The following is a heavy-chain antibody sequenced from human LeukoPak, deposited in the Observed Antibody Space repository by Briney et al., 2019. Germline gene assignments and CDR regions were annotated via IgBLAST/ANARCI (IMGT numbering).Heavy chain of an antibody. CDR1: GFTFDDYA. CDR3: AKDLSPHVGAAAGLFDY. V-gene: IGHV3-9*03. Sequence: GRSLRLSCAASGFTFDDYAMHWVRQAPGKGLEWVSGISWNSGSIGYADSVKGRFTISRGNAKNSLYLQMNSLRAEDMALYYCAKDLSPHVGAAAGLFDYWGQGTLVTVSS. CDR2: ISWNSGSI. D-gene: IGHD6-13*01. J-gene: IGHJ4*02.